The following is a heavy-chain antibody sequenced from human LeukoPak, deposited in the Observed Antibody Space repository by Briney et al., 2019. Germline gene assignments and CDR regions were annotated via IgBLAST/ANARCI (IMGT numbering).Heavy chain of an antibody. Sequence: SETLSLTCTVSGGSISSYYWSWIRQPPGKGLEWIGYIYYSGSTNYTPSLKSRVTISVDTSKNQFSLKLSSVTAADTAVYYCARLAYYDFWSGYYTHYYYMDVWGKGTTVTVSS. J-gene: IGHJ6*03. D-gene: IGHD3-3*01. CDR3: ARLAYYDFWSGYYTHYYYMDV. V-gene: IGHV4-59*08. CDR1: GGSISSYY. CDR2: IYYSGST.